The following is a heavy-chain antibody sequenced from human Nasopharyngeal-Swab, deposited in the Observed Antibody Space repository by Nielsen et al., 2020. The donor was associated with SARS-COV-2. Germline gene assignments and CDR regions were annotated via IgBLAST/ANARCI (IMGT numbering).Heavy chain of an antibody. D-gene: IGHD3-16*01. Sequence: SETLSLTCAVSGGSISSGDYSWNWIRQAPGKGLEWIGYIYYSGRTNYNPSLKSRVTISVDTSKNQFSLKLSSVTAADTAVYYCARDGGRMYSPRAFDIWGQGTMVTVSS. CDR2: IYYSGRT. CDR1: GGSISSGDYS. CDR3: ARDGGRMYSPRAFDI. J-gene: IGHJ3*02. V-gene: IGHV4-61*08.